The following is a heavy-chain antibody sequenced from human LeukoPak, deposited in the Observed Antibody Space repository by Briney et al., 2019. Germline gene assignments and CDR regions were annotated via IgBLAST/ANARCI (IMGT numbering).Heavy chain of an antibody. D-gene: IGHD3-22*01. CDR2: IYYSGST. J-gene: IGHJ4*02. Sequence: PSETLSLTCAVSGGSISSSSYYWGWIRQPPEKGLEWIGSIYYSGSTYYHPSLKSRVTISVDTSKNQFSLKLSSVTAADTAVYYCARDGNYDSSGYPHFDYRVQETLVTVSP. CDR1: GGSISSSSYY. V-gene: IGHV4-39*07. CDR3: ARDGNYDSSGYPHFDY.